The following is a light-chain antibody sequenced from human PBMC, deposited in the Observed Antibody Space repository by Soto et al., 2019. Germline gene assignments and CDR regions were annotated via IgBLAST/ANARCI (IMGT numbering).Light chain of an antibody. Sequence: DIQMTQSPSTLSASVGDRVTITCRASQTISNYLAWYQQKPGRAPKLLIYHASSLESGVPSRFSGRGSGTEFTLTISSLQPDDFATYFCQQYNSYSTFGQGTKVDIK. CDR2: HAS. V-gene: IGKV1-5*01. CDR1: QTISNY. CDR3: QQYNSYST. J-gene: IGKJ1*01.